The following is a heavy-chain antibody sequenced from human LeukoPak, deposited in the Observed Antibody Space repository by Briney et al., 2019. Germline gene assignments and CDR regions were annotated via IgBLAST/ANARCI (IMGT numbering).Heavy chain of an antibody. D-gene: IGHD1-26*01. J-gene: IGHJ4*02. CDR3: ARPVGATGGYFDY. CDR2: IYYSGST. CDR1: GCSISSSSYY. V-gene: IGHV4-39*01. Sequence: PSETLSLTCTVSGCSISSSSYYWGWIRKPPGKGLEWIGSIYYSGSTYYNPSLKSRVTISVDTSKSQFSLKLSSVTAADTAVYYCARPVGATGGYFDYWGQGTLVTVSS.